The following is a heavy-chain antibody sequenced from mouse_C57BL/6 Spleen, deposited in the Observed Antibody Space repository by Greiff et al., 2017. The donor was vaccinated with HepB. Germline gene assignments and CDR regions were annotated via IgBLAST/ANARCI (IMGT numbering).Heavy chain of an antibody. J-gene: IGHJ3*01. CDR1: GYTFTDYY. Sequence: QVQLQQSGAELVRPGASVKLSCKASGYTFTDYYINWVKQRPGQGLEWIARIYPGSGNTYYNEKFKGKATLTAEKSSSTAYMQLSSLTSEDSAVYFCARSGYSNPWFAYWGQGTLVTVSA. CDR3: ARSGYSNPWFAY. D-gene: IGHD2-5*01. V-gene: IGHV1-76*01. CDR2: IYPGSGNT.